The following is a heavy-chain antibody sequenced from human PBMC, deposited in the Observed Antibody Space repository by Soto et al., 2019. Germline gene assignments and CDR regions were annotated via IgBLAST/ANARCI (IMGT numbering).Heavy chain of an antibody. CDR2: IRGSGGGT. D-gene: IGHD3-10*01. Sequence: PGGSLRLSCAASGFPFSMFAMNWVRQAPGKGLEWVSGIRGSGGGTYYADSVKGRFTISRDDSRNMLYLEMNTLRGEDTAVHYCAKASGRVHYGMHVWGQGTTVTVSS. CDR3: AKASGRVHYGMHV. J-gene: IGHJ6*02. V-gene: IGHV3-23*01. CDR1: GFPFSMFA.